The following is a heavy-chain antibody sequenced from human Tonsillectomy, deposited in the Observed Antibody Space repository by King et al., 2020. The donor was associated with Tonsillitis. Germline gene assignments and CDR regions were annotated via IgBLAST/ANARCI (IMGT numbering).Heavy chain of an antibody. Sequence: VQLVESGGGVVQPGRSLRLSCAASGFTFSSYAMHWVRQAPGKGLEWVAVISYDGSNKYYADSVKGRFTISRDNSKNTLYLQMNSLRAEDTAVYYCARTYSNHYYYYGMDVWGQGTTVTVSS. CDR1: GFTFSSYA. CDR2: ISYDGSNK. V-gene: IGHV3-30-3*01. CDR3: ARTYSNHYYYYGMDV. J-gene: IGHJ6*02. D-gene: IGHD6-13*01.